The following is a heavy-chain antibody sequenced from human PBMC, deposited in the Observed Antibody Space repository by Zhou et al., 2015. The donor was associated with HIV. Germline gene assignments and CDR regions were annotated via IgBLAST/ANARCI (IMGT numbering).Heavy chain of an antibody. CDR1: GGNFSNHA. V-gene: IGHV1-69*14. CDR2: RIPSLTTS. J-gene: IGHJ5*02. CDR3: ARGEYHFDTSGYFHAFDL. Sequence: QVQLVQSGAEVKKPGSSVKLSCKASGGNFSNHAINWVRQAPGQRLEWMGGRIPSLTTSHYTEKFQGRVSITADKSTTTAYLELSRLRSEDTAVYYCARGEYHFDTSGYFHAFDLWGQGTLVTVSS. D-gene: IGHD3-22*01.